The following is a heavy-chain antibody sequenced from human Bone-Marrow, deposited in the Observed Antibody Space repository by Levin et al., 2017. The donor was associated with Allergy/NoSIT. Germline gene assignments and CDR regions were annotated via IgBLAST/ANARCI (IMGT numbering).Heavy chain of an antibody. CDR2: MEQDGSEE. CDR3: AKSAYMDEGY. J-gene: IGHJ4*02. CDR1: GLNFRSSW. Sequence: GGSLRLSCVVSGLNFRSSWMSWVRQAPGKGLEWVANMEQDGSEEYYVDSVKGRFTMSRDNAKNSLYLQMSSLRAEDTAVYYCAKSAYMDEGYWGQGTLVAVSS. D-gene: IGHD2-21*01. V-gene: IGHV3-7*01.